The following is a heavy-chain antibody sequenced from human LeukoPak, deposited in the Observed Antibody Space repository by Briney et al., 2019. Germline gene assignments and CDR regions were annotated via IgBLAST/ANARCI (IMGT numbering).Heavy chain of an antibody. J-gene: IGHJ5*02. CDR1: GGTFISYA. CDR2: SITIFGTA. D-gene: IGHD6-13*01. V-gene: IGHV1-69*13. Sequence: SVKVSCKASGGTFISYAISWVRHAPGQGLEWMGGSITIFGTANYAQKFQGRVTITADESTSTAYMELSSLRSEDTAVYYCARAEISSSWYYLSWFDPWGQGTLVTVSS. CDR3: ARAEISSSWYYLSWFDP.